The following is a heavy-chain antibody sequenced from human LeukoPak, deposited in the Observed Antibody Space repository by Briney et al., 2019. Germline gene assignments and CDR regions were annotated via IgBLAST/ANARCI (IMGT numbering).Heavy chain of an antibody. D-gene: IGHD6-19*01. Sequence: GGSLRLSCVASGFIVSDNYMSWVRQAPGRGLEWLSSISSSGTTMYYADSVKGRFTISRDNTKNSMFLQMNSLRVEDTAVYYCARDLSAVAGKDRTDYWGQGTPVTVSS. CDR1: GFIVSDNY. CDR2: ISSSGTTM. CDR3: ARDLSAVAGKDRTDY. V-gene: IGHV3-11*04. J-gene: IGHJ4*02.